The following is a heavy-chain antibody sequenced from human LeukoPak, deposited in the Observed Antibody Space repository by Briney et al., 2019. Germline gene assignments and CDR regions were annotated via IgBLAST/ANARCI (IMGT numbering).Heavy chain of an antibody. CDR2: MNPNSGNT. J-gene: IGHJ4*02. CDR3: ARVGIAAAGIDY. Sequence: GASLKLSCKASGYTFTSYDINWVRQATGQGLEWMGWMNPNSGNTGYAQKFQGRVTITRNTSISTAYMELSSLRSEDTAVYYCARVGIAAAGIDYWGQGTLVTVSS. CDR1: GYTFTSYD. D-gene: IGHD6-13*01. V-gene: IGHV1-8*03.